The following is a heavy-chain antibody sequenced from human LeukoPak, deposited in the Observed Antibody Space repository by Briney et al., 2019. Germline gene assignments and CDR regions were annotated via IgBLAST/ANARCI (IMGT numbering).Heavy chain of an antibody. D-gene: IGHD3-10*01. CDR3: ARGSGRSGSSYAFDI. J-gene: IGHJ3*02. CDR1: GFTFSSYT. V-gene: IGHV3-64*01. Sequence: GGSLRLSCAASGFTFSSYTMHWVRQAPGKGLEYVSAISSNGGSTYYANSVKGRFTISRDNSKNTLYLQMGSLRAEDTAVYYCARGSGRSGSSYAFDIWGQGTMVTVSS. CDR2: ISSNGGST.